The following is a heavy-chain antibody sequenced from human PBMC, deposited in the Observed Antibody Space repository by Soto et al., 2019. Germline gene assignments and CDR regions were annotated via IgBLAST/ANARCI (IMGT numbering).Heavy chain of an antibody. Sequence: QVQLVQSGAEVKKPGSSVKVSCTASGGTFSSYAISWVRQAPGQGLEWMGGVIPIFGTANYAQKFQGIVTITADESTRSSDMELSSLRSEDTAGYYCARVLRYGPGDYGGQGTLVTVAS. CDR2: VIPIFGTA. CDR3: ARVLRYGPGDY. J-gene: IGHJ4*02. V-gene: IGHV1-69*12. CDR1: GGTFSSYA. D-gene: IGHD1-26*01.